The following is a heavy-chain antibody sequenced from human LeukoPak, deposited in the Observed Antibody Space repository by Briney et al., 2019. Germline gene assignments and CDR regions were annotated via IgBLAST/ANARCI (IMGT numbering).Heavy chain of an antibody. D-gene: IGHD3-22*01. CDR3: ARRGPDSRDYALDH. V-gene: IGHV5-51*01. CDR2: IFSGDSDA. Sequence: GEALQISCKASGYYFPTYWIAWVRQKPGKGLEWMGIIFSGDSDARYSPSFQGHVTMSADKSMSTAYLQWGSLQASDTAIYYCARRGPDSRDYALDHWGQGTLVTVSS. CDR1: GYYFPTYW. J-gene: IGHJ4*02.